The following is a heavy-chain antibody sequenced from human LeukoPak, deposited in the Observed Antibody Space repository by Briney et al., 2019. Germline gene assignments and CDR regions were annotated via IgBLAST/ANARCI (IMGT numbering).Heavy chain of an antibody. J-gene: IGHJ4*02. Sequence: LGESLKISCQASGYSFTNYWIGWVRQMPGKGLEWMGIIYPGDFDTRYRPPFEGQVTISADKSISTAYLQWSSLKASDSATYYCARLRSSGHYGIDNWGQGTLVTVSS. D-gene: IGHD3-22*01. CDR1: GYSFTNYW. CDR2: IYPGDFDT. V-gene: IGHV5-51*01. CDR3: ARLRSSGHYGIDN.